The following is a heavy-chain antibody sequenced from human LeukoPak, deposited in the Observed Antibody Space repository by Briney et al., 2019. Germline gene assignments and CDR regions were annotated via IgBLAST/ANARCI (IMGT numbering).Heavy chain of an antibody. CDR3: ARASYYDSSGYLDY. CDR2: IYHSGST. D-gene: IGHD3-22*01. Sequence: PSGTLSLTCAVSGGSISSSNWWSWVRQPPGKGLEWIGEIYHSGSTNYNPSLKSRVTISVDTSKNQFSLKLSSVTAADTAVYYCARASYYDSSGYLDYWGQGTLVTVSS. V-gene: IGHV4-4*02. CDR1: GGSISSSNW. J-gene: IGHJ4*02.